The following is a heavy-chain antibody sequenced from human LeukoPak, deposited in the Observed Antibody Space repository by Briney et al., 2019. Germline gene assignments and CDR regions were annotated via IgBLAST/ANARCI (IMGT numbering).Heavy chain of an antibody. D-gene: IGHD2-15*01. V-gene: IGHV4-30-4*07. J-gene: IGHJ4*02. CDR2: IYYSGST. CDR3: ARAGTRRVVHY. Sequence: SQTLSLTCAVSGGSISSGGYSWSWIRQPPGKGLEWIGYIYYSGSTYYNPSLKSRVTISVDTSKNQFSLKLSSVTAADTAVYYCARAGTRRVVHYWGQGTLVTVSS. CDR1: GGSISSGGYS.